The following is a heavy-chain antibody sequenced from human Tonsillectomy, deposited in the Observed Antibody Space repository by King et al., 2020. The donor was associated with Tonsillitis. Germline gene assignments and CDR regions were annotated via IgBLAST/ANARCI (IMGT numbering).Heavy chain of an antibody. CDR2: IRYDGNIK. D-gene: IGHD3-10*01. V-gene: IGHV3-30*02. J-gene: IGHJ4*02. CDR1: GFTFSIYG. CDR3: AKDWGYGSGSYGYFEY. Sequence: VQLVESGGGVVQPGGSLRLSCAASGFTFSIYGIHWVRQAPGKGLEWVAFIRYDGNIKYYADSVKGRFTISRDNSKNTLYLQMNSLRAEDTAVYYCAKDWGYGSGSYGYFEYWCQGTLVPVSS.